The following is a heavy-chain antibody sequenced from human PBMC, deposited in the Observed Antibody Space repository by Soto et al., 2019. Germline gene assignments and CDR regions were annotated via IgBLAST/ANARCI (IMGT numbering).Heavy chain of an antibody. CDR1: GGSVSSGSYY. V-gene: IGHV4-61*01. J-gene: IGHJ4*02. CDR2: IYYSGST. Sequence: PSETLSLTCTVYGGSVSSGSYYWSWIRQPPGKGLEWIGYIYYSGSTNYNPSLKSRVTISVDTSKNQFSLKLSSVTAADTAVYYCPSARWNYSGQGNMVTVSS. CDR3: PSARWNY.